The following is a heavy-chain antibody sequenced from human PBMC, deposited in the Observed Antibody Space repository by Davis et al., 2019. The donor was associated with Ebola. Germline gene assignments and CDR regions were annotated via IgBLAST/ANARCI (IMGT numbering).Heavy chain of an antibody. Sequence: GESLKLSCKGSGYSFTSYWIGWVRQMPGKGLEWMGIIYPGDSDTRYSPSFQGQVTISADKSISTAYLQWSSLKASDTAMYYCARYPIGVTYGRDVWGQGTTVTVSS. CDR1: GYSFTSYW. D-gene: IGHD2-21*02. V-gene: IGHV5-51*01. J-gene: IGHJ6*02. CDR2: IYPGDSDT. CDR3: ARYPIGVTYGRDV.